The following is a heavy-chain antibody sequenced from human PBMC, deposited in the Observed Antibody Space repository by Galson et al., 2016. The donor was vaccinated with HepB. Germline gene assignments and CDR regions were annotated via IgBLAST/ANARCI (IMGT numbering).Heavy chain of an antibody. J-gene: IGHJ4*02. D-gene: IGHD3-22*01. CDR3: ARQTYYYDGVGRYYFDH. V-gene: IGHV4-39*01. Sequence: ETLSLTCNVSGAPISSTSSYWGWIRQPPGKGLEWIASIYYSGTTYYTASLKSRLTISVDTSKNQFSLKLTSVTAADTAVYYCARQTYYYDGVGRYYFDHWGQGTHVSVSS. CDR1: GAPISSTSSY. CDR2: IYYSGTT.